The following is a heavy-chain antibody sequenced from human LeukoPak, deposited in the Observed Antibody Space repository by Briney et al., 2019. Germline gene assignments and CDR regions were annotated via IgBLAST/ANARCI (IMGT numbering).Heavy chain of an antibody. CDR3: AMDCSSTSCYRSDDY. V-gene: IGHV3-7*04. D-gene: IGHD2-2*01. Sequence: GGSLRLSCAASGFTFSSYWMSWVRQAPGKGLEWVANIKQDGSEKYYVDSVKGRFTIARDNAKNSLYLQMNSLRAEDTAVYYCAMDCSSTSCYRSDDYWGQGTLVTVSS. CDR1: GFTFSSYW. J-gene: IGHJ4*02. CDR2: IKQDGSEK.